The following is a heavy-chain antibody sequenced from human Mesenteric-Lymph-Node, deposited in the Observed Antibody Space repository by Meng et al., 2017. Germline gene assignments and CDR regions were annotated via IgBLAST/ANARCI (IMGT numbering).Heavy chain of an antibody. CDR3: ARVPNIAEAGQTLDY. V-gene: IGHV3-7*01. CDR2: INRDGSDK. D-gene: IGHD6-19*01. CDR1: GFTFSSHW. J-gene: IGHJ4*02. Sequence: GESLKISCAASGFTFSSHWMSWVRQAPGKGLEWVANINRDGSDKYYVDSVKGRFTISRDKAKNSLYLEMNSLRAEDTAVYYCARVPNIAEAGQTLDYWGQGTLVTVSS.